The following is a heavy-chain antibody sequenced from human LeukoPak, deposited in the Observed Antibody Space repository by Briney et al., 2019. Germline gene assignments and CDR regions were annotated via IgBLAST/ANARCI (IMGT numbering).Heavy chain of an antibody. CDR2: ITSDGSGT. D-gene: IGHD2-2*01. CDR1: GFTFSSYS. J-gene: IGHJ4*02. Sequence: GGSLRLSCAASGFTFSSYSMNWVRQAPGKGLVWVSRITSDGSGTNYADSVKGRFTISRDNAKNTLYLQMNSLRVEDTAVYYCVNLGYWTTSSCQPWGQGTLVTVSS. V-gene: IGHV3-74*01. CDR3: VNLGYWTTSSCQP.